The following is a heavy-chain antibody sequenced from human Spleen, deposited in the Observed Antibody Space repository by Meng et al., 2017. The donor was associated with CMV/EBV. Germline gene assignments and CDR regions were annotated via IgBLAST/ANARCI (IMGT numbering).Heavy chain of an antibody. CDR3: ALIYGSGSNFMDV. CDR2: ILYNGSKK. V-gene: IGHV3-30*03. CDR1: GFNFNNYG. D-gene: IGHD3-10*01. J-gene: IGHJ6*02. Sequence: AASGFNFNNYGMHWVRQAPSKGLEWVAVILYNGSKKYYADSVKGRFTISRDNSKNTLYLQMNSLRPEDTAVFYCALIYGSGSNFMDVWGQGTLVTVSS.